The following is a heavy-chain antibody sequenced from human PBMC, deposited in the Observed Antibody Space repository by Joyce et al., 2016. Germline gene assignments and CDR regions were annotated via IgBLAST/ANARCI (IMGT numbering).Heavy chain of an antibody. CDR2: INGKSYLI. Sequence: EVQLVASGGGLVKPGGSLRLSCAASGFTFSSSSMSWIRQGPGKGPEWGAAINGKSYLIFHANSVKGRFTVSRANAKNTLYLQMNSLGVEDTAVFYWVGGGKDYSYAMDVWGQGTTVTVSS. J-gene: IGHJ6*02. V-gene: IGHV3-21*01. CDR1: GFTFSSSS. CDR3: VGGGKDYSYAMDV.